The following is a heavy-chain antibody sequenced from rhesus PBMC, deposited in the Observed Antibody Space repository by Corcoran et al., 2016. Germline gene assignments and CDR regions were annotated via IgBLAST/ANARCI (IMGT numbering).Heavy chain of an antibody. J-gene: IGHJ6*01. CDR2: ISFDESKK. V-gene: IGHV3-54*02. Sequence: EVQLVESGGGLVQPGGSLRLSCEASGFTFSTYGIHWVRQAPGKGLGWVAVISFDESKKYYADSMKDRFTISRDNSKNMVYLQMNNLKLEDTAVYYCVRGFYGLDSWGQGVVVTVSS. CDR1: GFTFSTYG. CDR3: VRGFYGLDS.